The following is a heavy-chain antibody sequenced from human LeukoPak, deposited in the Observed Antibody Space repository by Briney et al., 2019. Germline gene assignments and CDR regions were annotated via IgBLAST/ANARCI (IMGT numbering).Heavy chain of an antibody. J-gene: IGHJ6*02. CDR1: GGTFSSYA. Sequence: SVKVSCKASGGTFSSYAISWVRQAPGQGLEWMGGIIPIFGTANYAQKFQGRVTITADESTSTAYMELSSLRSEDTAVYYCARCSMAARNYYCYGMDVWGQGTTVTVSS. CDR3: ARCSMAARNYYCYGMDV. V-gene: IGHV1-69*13. CDR2: IIPIFGTA. D-gene: IGHD6-6*01.